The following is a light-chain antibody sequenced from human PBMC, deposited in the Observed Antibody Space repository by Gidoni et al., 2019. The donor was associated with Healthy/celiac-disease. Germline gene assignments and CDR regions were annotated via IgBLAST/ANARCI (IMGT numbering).Light chain of an antibody. J-gene: IGKJ3*01. Sequence: DIQMTQSPSSLSASVGDRVTITCQASQDISNYLTWYQQKPGKAPKLLIYDASNLETGVPSRFSGSGSGTDFTFTISSLQPEDIATYYCQQYDNLSLSFGPGTKVDIK. CDR3: QQYDNLSLS. CDR2: DAS. V-gene: IGKV1-33*01. CDR1: QDISNY.